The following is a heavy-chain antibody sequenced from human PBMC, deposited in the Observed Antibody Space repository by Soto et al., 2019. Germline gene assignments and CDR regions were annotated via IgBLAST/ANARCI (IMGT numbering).Heavy chain of an antibody. CDR1: GFTFSSYS. CDR3: ARGGYGDYRY. J-gene: IGHJ4*02. Sequence: GSMRLSCAASGFTFSSYSMNWVRQATGKGLEWVSYISSSSSTIYYADSVKGRFTISRDNAKNSLYLQMNSLRAEDTAVYYCARGGYGDYRYWGQGTLVTVSS. CDR2: ISSSSSTI. V-gene: IGHV3-48*01. D-gene: IGHD4-17*01.